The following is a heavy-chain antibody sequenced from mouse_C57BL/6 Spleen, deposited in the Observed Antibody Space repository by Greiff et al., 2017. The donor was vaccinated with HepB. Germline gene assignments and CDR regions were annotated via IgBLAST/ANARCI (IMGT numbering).Heavy chain of an antibody. CDR3: ARVYYGSSYRYFDV. Sequence: VQLKESGPGLVKPSQSLSLTCSVTGYSITSGYYWNWIRQFPGNKLEWMGYISYDGSNNYNPSLKNRSSITRDTSKNQFFLKLNSVTTEDTATYYCARVYYGSSYRYFDVWGTGTTVTVSS. D-gene: IGHD1-1*01. CDR2: ISYDGSN. J-gene: IGHJ1*03. V-gene: IGHV3-6*01. CDR1: GYSITSGYY.